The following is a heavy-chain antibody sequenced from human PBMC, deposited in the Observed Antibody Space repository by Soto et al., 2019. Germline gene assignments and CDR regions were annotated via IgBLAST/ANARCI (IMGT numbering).Heavy chain of an antibody. CDR1: GGSFSGYY. CDR2: INHSGST. CDR3: ARGLLRGYSYDFDY. J-gene: IGHJ4*02. V-gene: IGHV4-34*01. D-gene: IGHD5-18*01. Sequence: PSETLSLTCAVYGGSFSGYYWSWIRQPPGKGLEWIGEINHSGSTNYNPSLKSRVTISVDTSKNQFSLKLSSVTAADTAVYYCARGLLRGYSYDFDYWGQGTLDTVSS.